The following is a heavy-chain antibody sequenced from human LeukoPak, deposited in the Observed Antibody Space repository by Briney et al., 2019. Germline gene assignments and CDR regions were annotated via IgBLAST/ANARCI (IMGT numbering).Heavy chain of an antibody. CDR3: ARGYCSGGSCFSLPVDF. CDR2: INPNSGGT. J-gene: IGHJ4*02. Sequence: ASVKVSCKASGYTCTGYYIHWVRQAPGQGLEWMGWINPNSGGTKYAQKLGRVTMTRDTSISTAYMELSRLRSDDTAVYYCARGYCSGGSCFSLPVDFWGQGTLVTVSS. D-gene: IGHD2-15*01. CDR1: GYTCTGYY. V-gene: IGHV1-2*02.